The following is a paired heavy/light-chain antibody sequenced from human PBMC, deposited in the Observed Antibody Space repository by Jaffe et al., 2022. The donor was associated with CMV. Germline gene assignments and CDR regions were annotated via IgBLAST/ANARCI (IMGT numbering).Light chain of an antibody. CDR1: QSVNIY. CDR2: DAS. J-gene: IGKJ1*01. CDR3: QQRNNWPWT. Sequence: EIVLTQSPATLSLSPGERVTLSCRASQSVNIYLAWYQQRPGQAPRLLIYDASNRATGIPARFSGSGSETDFSLTVSSLEPEDFAVYFCQQRNNWPWTFGQGTKVEVK. V-gene: IGKV3-11*01.
Heavy chain of an antibody. CDR1: GGSVTSRDYY. V-gene: IGHV4-39*01. Sequence: QLQLQESGPGLVTPSETLSLTCTVSGGSVTSRDYYWGWIRQPPGKGLEWIGAIYYNGSSQYNPYLKSRVTLSVDTSKNQFSLILNSLTAADTAVYYCVRHPTMTLLDDWGQGTLVTVSS. D-gene: IGHD2-15*01. CDR3: VRHPTMTLLDD. J-gene: IGHJ4*02. CDR2: IYYNGSS.